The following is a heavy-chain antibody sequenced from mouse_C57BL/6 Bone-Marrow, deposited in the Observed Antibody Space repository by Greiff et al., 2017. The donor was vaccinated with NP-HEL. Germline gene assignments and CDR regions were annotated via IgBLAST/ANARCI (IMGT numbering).Heavy chain of an antibody. CDR3: AIIYDGYYGWFAY. CDR1: GFTFSDYG. J-gene: IGHJ3*01. V-gene: IGHV5-15*01. D-gene: IGHD2-3*01. Sequence: EVQVVESGGGLVQPGGSLKLSCAASGFTFSDYGMAWVRQAPRKGPEWVAFISNLAYSIYYADTVTGRFTISRENATNTLYLAMSSLRSEDTAMYSCAIIYDGYYGWFAYWGQGTLLTVSA. CDR2: ISNLAYSI.